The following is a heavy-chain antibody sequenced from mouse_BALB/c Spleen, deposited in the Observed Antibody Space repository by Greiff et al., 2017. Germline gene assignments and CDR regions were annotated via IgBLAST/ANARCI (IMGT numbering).Heavy chain of an antibody. Sequence: EVQGVESGGGLVQPGGSRKLSCAASGFTFSSFGMHWVRQAPEKGLEWVAYISSGSSTIYYADTVKGRFTISRDNPKNTLFLQMTSLRSEDTAMYYCARLRGGYYDYFDYWGQGTTLTVSS. CDR2: ISSGSSTI. V-gene: IGHV5-17*02. J-gene: IGHJ2*01. CDR1: GFTFSSFG. D-gene: IGHD2-3*01. CDR3: ARLRGGYYDYFDY.